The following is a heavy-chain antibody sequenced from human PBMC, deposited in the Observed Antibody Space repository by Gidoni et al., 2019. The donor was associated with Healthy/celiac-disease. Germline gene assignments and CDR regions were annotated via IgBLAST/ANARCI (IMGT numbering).Heavy chain of an antibody. J-gene: IGHJ5*02. CDR2: IYYSGST. Sequence: QLQLQESGPGLVKPSETLSLTCTVSGGSISSSSYNWGWIRQPPGKGLEWIGSIYYSGSTDYNPSLKSRVTISVDTSKNQFSLKLSSVTAADTAVYYCARLNYANWFDPWGQGTLVTVSS. CDR1: GGSISSSSYN. CDR3: ARLNYANWFDP. D-gene: IGHD3-16*01. V-gene: IGHV4-39*01.